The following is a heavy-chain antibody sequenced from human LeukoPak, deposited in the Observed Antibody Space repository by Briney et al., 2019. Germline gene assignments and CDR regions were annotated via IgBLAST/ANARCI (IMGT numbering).Heavy chain of an antibody. Sequence: SGPTLLNPPQTLTLTCTFSGFSLSTRGMCVSWIRQPPVKALEWLALIDWDDDKYYSTSLKTRLTISKDTSKNQVVLTMTNMDPVDTATYYCARRSWYGTNAFDIWGQGTMVTVSS. J-gene: IGHJ3*02. V-gene: IGHV2-70*01. CDR1: GFSLSTRGMC. D-gene: IGHD6-13*01. CDR2: IDWDDDK. CDR3: ARRSWYGTNAFDI.